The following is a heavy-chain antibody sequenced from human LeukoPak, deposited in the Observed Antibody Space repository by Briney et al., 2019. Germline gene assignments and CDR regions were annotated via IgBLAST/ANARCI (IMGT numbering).Heavy chain of an antibody. J-gene: IGHJ5*02. V-gene: IGHV1-18*01. CDR2: ISAYNGNT. Sequence: ASVKVSCKASGYTFTSYGISWVRQAPGQGLEWMGWISAYNGNTNYAQKLQGRVTMTTDTSTSTAYMELRSLRSDDTAVYYCARDPRAPTIFGVTNWFDLWGQGTLVTVSS. D-gene: IGHD3-3*01. CDR1: GYTFTSYG. CDR3: ARDPRAPTIFGVTNWFDL.